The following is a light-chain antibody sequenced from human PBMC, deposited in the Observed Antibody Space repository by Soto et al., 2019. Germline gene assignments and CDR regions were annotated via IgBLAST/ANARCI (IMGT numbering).Light chain of an antibody. CDR2: RNN. V-gene: IGLV1-47*01. CDR1: SSNIGTNY. CDR3: AAWDDSLSGVV. Sequence: QSVLTQPPSVSGTPGQRVTISCSGSSSNIGTNYVYWYQQLPGTAPKLLIYRNNQRPSEVPDRFSGSKSGTSASLAVSGLRSEDEADYSCAAWDDSLSGVVFGGGTKLAVL. J-gene: IGLJ2*01.